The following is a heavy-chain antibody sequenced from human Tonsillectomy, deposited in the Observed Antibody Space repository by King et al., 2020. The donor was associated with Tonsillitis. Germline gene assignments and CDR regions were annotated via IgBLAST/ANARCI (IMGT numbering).Heavy chain of an antibody. J-gene: IGHJ4*02. Sequence: QLVQSGAEVKKPGASVKVSCKASGYTFTGYYMHWVRQAPGQGLAWMGIINPRDGSTIYAQNFQGRVTITRRTSTSIVFMDLSSLGFAGTAVYFCVRRGPVTSMDDGGQGSLVTVSS. CDR3: VRRGPVTSMDD. D-gene: IGHD4-17*01. V-gene: IGHV1-46*03. CDR1: GYTFTGYY. CDR2: INPRDGST.